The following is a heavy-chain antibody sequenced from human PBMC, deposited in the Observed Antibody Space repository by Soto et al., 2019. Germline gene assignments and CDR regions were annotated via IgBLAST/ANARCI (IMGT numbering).Heavy chain of an antibody. CDR2: IYYIGNT. D-gene: IGHD4-17*01. CDR3: GGQDYGAKGYYFDN. J-gene: IGHJ4*02. CDR1: NGSISSRSSY. Sequence: QLQLQASGSGLVKPSETLSLTCIVSNGSISSRSSYWGWIRQTPGKGLEWIGSIYYIGNTYYNPSLKSRVTISRDTSKTQFALKMNSVTAADTAVYFCGGQDYGAKGYYFDNWGQGALVTVSS. V-gene: IGHV4-39*01.